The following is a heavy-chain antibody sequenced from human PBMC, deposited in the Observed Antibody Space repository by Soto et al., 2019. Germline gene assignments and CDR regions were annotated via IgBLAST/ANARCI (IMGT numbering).Heavy chain of an antibody. Sequence: ASVKVSCKASGYTFTGYYMHWVRQAPGQGLEWMGWINPNSGGTNYAQKFQGRVTMTRDTSISTAYMELSRLRSDDTAVYYCARDSYSGSSGWFDPWGQGTLVTVSS. CDR1: GYTFTGYY. CDR3: ARDSYSGSSGWFDP. CDR2: INPNSGGT. V-gene: IGHV1-2*02. D-gene: IGHD1-26*01. J-gene: IGHJ5*02.